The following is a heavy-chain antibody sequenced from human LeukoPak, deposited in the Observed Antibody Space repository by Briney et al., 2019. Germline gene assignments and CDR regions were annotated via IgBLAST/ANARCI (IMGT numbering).Heavy chain of an antibody. Sequence: GGSLRLSCAASGFIFDDFAMHWVRQAPGKGLEWVSGISWNSGTVGYADSVKGRFPISRDNAKNSLYLKMNSLRAEEMAVYYCARDPYNGGSGYGAFDIWGQGKMVTVSS. CDR2: ISWNSGTV. J-gene: IGHJ3*02. D-gene: IGHD3-22*01. CDR1: GFIFDDFA. CDR3: ARDPYNGGSGYGAFDI. V-gene: IGHV3-9*03.